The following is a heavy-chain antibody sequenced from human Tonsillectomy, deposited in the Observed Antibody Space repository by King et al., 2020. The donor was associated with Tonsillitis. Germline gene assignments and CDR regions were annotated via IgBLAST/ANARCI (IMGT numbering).Heavy chain of an antibody. Sequence: VQLVESGGGLVHPGGSLRLSCAASGFTFSSYWMSWVRQAPGKGLEWVANIKEYGTEKYYVDSVKGRFTISRDNAKNSLYLQMNSLRVEDTAVYYCASYYDGSVSNGGFDIWGQGTMVTVSS. D-gene: IGHD3-16*01. V-gene: IGHV3-7*03. CDR3: ASYYDGSVSNGGFDI. CDR2: IKEYGTEK. CDR1: GFTFSSYW. J-gene: IGHJ3*02.